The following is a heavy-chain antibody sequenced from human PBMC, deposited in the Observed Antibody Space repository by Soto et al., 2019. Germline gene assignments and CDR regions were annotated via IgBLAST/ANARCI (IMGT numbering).Heavy chain of an antibody. V-gene: IGHV3-30-3*01. D-gene: IGHD3-16*02. J-gene: IGHJ6*02. CDR3: ARATMSYRYYYGMDV. CDR2: ISYDGSNK. CDR1: GFTFSSYA. Sequence: GGSLRLSCAASGFTFSSYAMHWVRQAPGKGLEWVAVISYDGSNKYYADSVKGRFTISRDNSKNTLYLQMNSLRAEDTAMYYCARATMSYRYYYGMDVWGQGTTVTVSS.